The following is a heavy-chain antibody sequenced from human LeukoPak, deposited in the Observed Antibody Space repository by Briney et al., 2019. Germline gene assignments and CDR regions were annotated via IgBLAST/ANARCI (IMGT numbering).Heavy chain of an antibody. J-gene: IGHJ6*02. CDR1: SGSFSSGSYY. CDR2: ISYSGST. D-gene: IGHD6-19*01. Sequence: SETLSLTCTVSSGSFSSGSYYWSWIRQPPGKGLEWIGYISYSGSTNYNPSLKSRVTISVDTSKNQFSLKLSSVTAADTAVYYCARGVAAAGTGSNYHYYYGMDVWGQGTTVTVSS. CDR3: ARGVAAAGTGSNYHYYYGMDV. V-gene: IGHV4-61*01.